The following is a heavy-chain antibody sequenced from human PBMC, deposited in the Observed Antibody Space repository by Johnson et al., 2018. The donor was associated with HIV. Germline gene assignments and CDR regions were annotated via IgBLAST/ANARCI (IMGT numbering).Heavy chain of an antibody. CDR1: GFTFNDYG. CDR3: ARAPGYPDAFDI. D-gene: IGHD5-12*01. J-gene: IGHJ3*02. CDR2: INWNGGST. V-gene: IGHV3-20*04. Sequence: VQLVESGGGLVQPGGSLKLSCAASGFTFNDYGMSWVRQAPGQGLEWVSGINWNGGSTGYADSVKGRFTISRDNAKNSLYLQMNSLRAEDTALYYCARAPGYPDAFDICVQGTMVTVSS.